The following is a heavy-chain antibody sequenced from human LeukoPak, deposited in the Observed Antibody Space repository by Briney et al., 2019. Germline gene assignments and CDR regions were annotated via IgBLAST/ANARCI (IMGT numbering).Heavy chain of an antibody. CDR3: ARAKTVTTFTGWFDP. J-gene: IGHJ5*02. CDR1: GFTFSSYS. Sequence: GGSLRLSCAASGFTFSSYSMNWVRQAPGKGLEWVSSISSSSSYIYYADSVKGRFTISRDNAKNSLYLQMNSLRAEDTAVYYCARAKTVTTFTGWFDPWGQGTLVTVSS. V-gene: IGHV3-21*01. D-gene: IGHD4-17*01. CDR2: ISSSSSYI.